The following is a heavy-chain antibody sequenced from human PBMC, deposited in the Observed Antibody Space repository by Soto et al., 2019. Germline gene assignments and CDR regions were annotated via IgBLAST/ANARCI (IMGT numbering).Heavy chain of an antibody. CDR2: IGTAGDT. J-gene: IGHJ4*02. CDR3: ARASYDSSGYHFDY. D-gene: IGHD3-22*01. Sequence: GGSLRLSCAASGFTFSSYDMHWVRQATGKGLEWVSAIGTAGDTYYPGSVKGRFTISRENAKNSLYLQMNSLRAGDTAVYYCARASYDSSGYHFDYWGQGTLVTSPQ. CDR1: GFTFSSYD. V-gene: IGHV3-13*01.